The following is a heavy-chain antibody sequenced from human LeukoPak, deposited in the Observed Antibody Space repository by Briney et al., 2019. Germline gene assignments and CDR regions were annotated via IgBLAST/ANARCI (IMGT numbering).Heavy chain of an antibody. J-gene: IGHJ5*02. Sequence: PGRSLRLSCAASGFTFDDYAMHWVRQAPGKGLEWVSGISWSSGSIGYADSVKGRFTISRDNAKNSLYLQMNSLRAEDTALYYCAKAGLSRYFETNWFDPWGQGTLVTVSS. D-gene: IGHD3-9*01. CDR3: AKAGLSRYFETNWFDP. CDR1: GFTFDDYA. CDR2: ISWSSGSI. V-gene: IGHV3-9*01.